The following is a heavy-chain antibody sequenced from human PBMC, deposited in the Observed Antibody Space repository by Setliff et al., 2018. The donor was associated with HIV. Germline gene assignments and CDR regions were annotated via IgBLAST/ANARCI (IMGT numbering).Heavy chain of an antibody. CDR2: IYYSGST. CDR3: ARHDSRGPRSAFDL. Sequence: ETLSLTCTVSGGSISSSSYYWGWIRQPPGKGLEWLGTIYYSGSTYYNPSLKSRVTLSVDTSKNQFSLELSSVTAADTAVYYCARHDSRGPRSAFDLWGRGTMVTVSS. CDR1: GGSISSSSYY. J-gene: IGHJ3*01. V-gene: IGHV4-39*01. D-gene: IGHD2-21*01.